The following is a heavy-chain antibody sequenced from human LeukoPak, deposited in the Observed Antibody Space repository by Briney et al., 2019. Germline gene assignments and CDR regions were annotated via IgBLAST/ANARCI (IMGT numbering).Heavy chain of an antibody. V-gene: IGHV3-23*01. Sequence: GGSLRLSCAASGLTFSRYWMHWVRQAPGKGLVWVSAISGSGGSTYYADSVKGRFTISRDNSKNTLYLQMNSLRAEDTAVYYCAKEKAEAFDYWGQGTLVTVSS. J-gene: IGHJ4*02. D-gene: IGHD6-13*01. CDR2: ISGSGGST. CDR1: GLTFSRYW. CDR3: AKEKAEAFDY.